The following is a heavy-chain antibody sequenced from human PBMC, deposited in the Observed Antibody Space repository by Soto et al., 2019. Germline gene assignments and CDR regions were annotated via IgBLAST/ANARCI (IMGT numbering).Heavy chain of an antibody. CDR2: IYYTGST. Sequence: SETLSLTCTVSGGSVSSGSYYWTWIRQPPGKGLEWIGYIYYTGSTNYNPSLKSRVVISVDTSKNQFSLKLSSVTAADTAVYYCARAAPSRISSYGMDVWGQGTTVTVSS. V-gene: IGHV4-61*01. J-gene: IGHJ6*02. CDR1: GGSVSSGSYY. D-gene: IGHD6-6*01. CDR3: ARAAPSRISSYGMDV.